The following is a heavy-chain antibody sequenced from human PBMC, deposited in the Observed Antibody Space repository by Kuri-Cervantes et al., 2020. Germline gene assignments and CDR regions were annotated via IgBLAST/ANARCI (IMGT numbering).Heavy chain of an antibody. CDR1: GFTFSSYG. D-gene: IGHD3-22*01. V-gene: IGHV3-30*03. CDR2: ISYDGSNK. J-gene: IGHJ4*02. CDR3: ARVTWGDDSSGSPSDY. Sequence: GGSLRLSCAASGFTFSSYGMHWVRQAPGKGLEWVAVISYDGSNKYYADSVKGRFTISRDNSKNRLYLQMNSLRAEDTAVYYCARVTWGDDSSGSPSDYWGQGTLVTVSS.